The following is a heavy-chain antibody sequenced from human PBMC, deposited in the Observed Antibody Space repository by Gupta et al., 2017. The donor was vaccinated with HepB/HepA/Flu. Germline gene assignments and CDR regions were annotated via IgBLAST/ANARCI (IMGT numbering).Heavy chain of an antibody. V-gene: IGHV3-53*01. Sequence: EVQLVESGGGLIQPGGSLRLSCAASGFTVSSNYMSCVRPAPGKGLEWVSVIYSGGSTYYADSVKGRFTISRDNSKNTLYLQMNSLRAEDTAVYYCARDARDGSVYYYYYMDVWGKGTTVTVSS. CDR1: GFTVSSNY. D-gene: IGHD2-15*01. J-gene: IGHJ6*03. CDR3: ARDARDGSVYYYYYMDV. CDR2: IYSGGST.